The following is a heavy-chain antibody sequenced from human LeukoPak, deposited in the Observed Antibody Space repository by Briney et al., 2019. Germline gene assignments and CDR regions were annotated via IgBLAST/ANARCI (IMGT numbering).Heavy chain of an antibody. D-gene: IGHD3-10*01. Sequence: PSETLSLTCAVYGGSFSGYYWSRIRQPPGKGLEWIGEINHSGSTNYNPSLKSRVTISVDTSKNQFSLKLSSVTAADTAVYYCARQGLYGSGSYYSPLDVWGKGTTVTISS. V-gene: IGHV4-34*01. CDR3: ARQGLYGSGSYYSPLDV. CDR1: GGSFSGYY. CDR2: INHSGST. J-gene: IGHJ6*04.